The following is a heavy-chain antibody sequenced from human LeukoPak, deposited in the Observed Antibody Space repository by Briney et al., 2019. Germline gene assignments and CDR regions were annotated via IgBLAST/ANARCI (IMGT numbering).Heavy chain of an antibody. CDR1: GFTFSGFG. J-gene: IGHJ6*03. CDR2: ISYNARHE. Sequence: GKSLRLSCVASGFTFSGFGMHWVRQAPGKGLEWVAVISYNARHEYYRDSVKGRFSISRDNSKNTVSLQMDSLTIEDTAVYYCVRGGAYYYYMDVWGKGTTVTVSS. D-gene: IGHD4/OR15-4a*01. CDR3: VRGGAYYYYMDV. V-gene: IGHV3-30*03.